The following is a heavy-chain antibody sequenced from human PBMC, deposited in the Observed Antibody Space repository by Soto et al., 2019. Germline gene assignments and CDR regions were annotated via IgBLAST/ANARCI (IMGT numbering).Heavy chain of an antibody. V-gene: IGHV3-30*04. CDR1: HFSFSSSP. J-gene: IGHJ4*02. D-gene: IGHD4-4*01. CDR3: AREGDDSNYFDY. CDR2: ISYDGSSK. Sequence: QVQLVESGGDVVQPGRSLRLSCAASHFSFSSSPMNWVRQAPGKGLEWVATISYDGSSKYYAESVEGRFTVSRDNSKNTLFLQVNSLRVEDTAVYYCAREGDDSNYFDYWGQGTLVTVSS.